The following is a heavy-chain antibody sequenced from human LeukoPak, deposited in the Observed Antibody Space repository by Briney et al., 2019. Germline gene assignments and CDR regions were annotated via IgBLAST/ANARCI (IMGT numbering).Heavy chain of an antibody. V-gene: IGHV3-48*03. J-gene: IGHJ4*02. CDR1: GFTFSSYE. D-gene: IGHD1-26*01. CDR2: ISSSGSTK. CDR3: ARGYSGSYSVFDC. Sequence: PGGSLRLSCAASGFTFSSYEMNWVRQAPGKGLEWVSYISSSGSTKYYADFVKGRFTISRDNAKNSLYLQMNSLRVEDTAVYYCARGYSGSYSVFDCWGQGTLVTVSS.